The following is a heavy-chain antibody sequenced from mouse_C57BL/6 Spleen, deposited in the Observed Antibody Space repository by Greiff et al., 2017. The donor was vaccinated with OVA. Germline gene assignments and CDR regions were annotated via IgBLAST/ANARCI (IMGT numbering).Heavy chain of an antibody. D-gene: IGHD1-1*01. V-gene: IGHV1-7*01. CDR3: SNTVPHYYAMDY. CDR2: INPSSGYT. CDR1: GYTFTSYW. Sequence: VQLQESGAELAKPGASVKLSCKASGYTFTSYWMHWVKQRPGQGLEWIGYINPSSGYTKYNQKFKDKATLTADKSSSTAYMQLSSLTYEDSAVYYCSNTVPHYYAMDYWGKGTSVTVSS. J-gene: IGHJ4*01.